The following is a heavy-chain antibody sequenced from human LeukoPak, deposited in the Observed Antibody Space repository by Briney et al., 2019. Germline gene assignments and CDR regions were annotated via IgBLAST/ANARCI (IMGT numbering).Heavy chain of an antibody. CDR3: ARVRRAYPDY. CDR1: GYSFTSYW. J-gene: IGHJ4*02. Sequence: GESLKISCXGSGYSFTSYWIGWVRQMTGKGLEWMRIIYPGDSDSRYSPSFQGQVTISADKSTSTAYLQWNSLKASDTAMECGARVRRAYPDYWGQGTPITVSS. V-gene: IGHV5-51*01. CDR2: IYPGDSDS.